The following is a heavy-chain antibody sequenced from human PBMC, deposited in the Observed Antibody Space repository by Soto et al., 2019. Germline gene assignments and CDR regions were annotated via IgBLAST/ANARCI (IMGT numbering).Heavy chain of an antibody. Sequence: TLSLTRAVSGGSISSGGYSWSWIRQPPGKGLDWIGYIYYSGSTYYNPSLKSRVTISVDPSKNQFSLKLSSVSAAATAVYYFARDRSAPPDYFDFWGPGTLDPVSS. CDR1: GGSISSGGYS. D-gene: IGHD6-25*01. CDR2: IYYSGST. CDR3: ARDRSAPPDYFDF. V-gene: IGHV4-30-2*05. J-gene: IGHJ4*02.